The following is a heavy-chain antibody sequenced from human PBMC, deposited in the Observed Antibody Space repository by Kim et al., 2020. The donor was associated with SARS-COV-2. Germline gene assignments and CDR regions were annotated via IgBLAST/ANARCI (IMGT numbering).Heavy chain of an antibody. CDR2: INHSGST. J-gene: IGHJ5*02. CDR3: PRGNNWNYGGWFDA. D-gene: IGHD1-7*01. V-gene: IGHV4-34*01. CDR1: GGSFSGYY. Sequence: SETLSLTCAVYGGSFSGYYWSWIRQPPGKGLEWIGEINHSGSTNYNPSLKSRVTISVDTSNNQFSLKLSSVTAADTAGYYCPRGNNWNYGGWFDAWGEET.